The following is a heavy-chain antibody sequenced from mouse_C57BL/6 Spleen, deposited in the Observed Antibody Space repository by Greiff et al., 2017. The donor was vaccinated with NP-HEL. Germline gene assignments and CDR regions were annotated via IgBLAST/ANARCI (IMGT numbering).Heavy chain of an antibody. J-gene: IGHJ3*01. V-gene: IGHV1-61*01. Sequence: QVQLQQSGAELVRPGSSVKLSCKASGYTFTSYWMDWVKQRPGQGLEWIGNIYPSDSETHYNQKFKDKATLTVDKSSSTAYMQLSSLTSEDSAVYYCARSRGNSLGPFAYWGQGTLVTVSA. CDR1: GYTFTSYW. D-gene: IGHD4-1*01. CDR3: ARSRGNSLGPFAY. CDR2: IYPSDSET.